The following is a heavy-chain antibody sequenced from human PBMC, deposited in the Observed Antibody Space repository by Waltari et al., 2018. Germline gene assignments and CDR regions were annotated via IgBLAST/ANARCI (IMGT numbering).Heavy chain of an antibody. D-gene: IGHD4-17*01. CDR3: ARGSHDYPNLHPESFDY. Sequence: QVQLVQSGAEVKKPGSSVKVSCKASGGTFSSYAISWVRQAPGQGLEWMGGIIPSFGTANYAQKFQGRVTITADESTSTAYMELSSLRSEDTAVYYCARGSHDYPNLHPESFDYWGQGTLVTVSS. V-gene: IGHV1-69*12. CDR2: IIPSFGTA. J-gene: IGHJ4*02. CDR1: GGTFSSYA.